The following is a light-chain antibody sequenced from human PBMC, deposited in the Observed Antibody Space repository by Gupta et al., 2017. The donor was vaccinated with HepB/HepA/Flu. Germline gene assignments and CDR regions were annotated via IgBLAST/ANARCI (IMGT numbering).Light chain of an antibody. CDR2: DVS. J-gene: IGLJ2*01. Sequence: SALTQPASVSGSPGQSFTISCTVTSSDVGGYNYVSWYQQHPAKPPKLMIYDVSNRPAGVSTRFSGSKAGNTASLTISGLQAEDAADYYCSSYTSSSTVVFGGGTKLTVL. CDR3: SSYTSSSTVV. V-gene: IGLV2-14*01. CDR1: SSDVGGYNY.